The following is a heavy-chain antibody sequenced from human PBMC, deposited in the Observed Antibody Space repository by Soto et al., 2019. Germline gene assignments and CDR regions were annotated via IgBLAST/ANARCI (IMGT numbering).Heavy chain of an antibody. V-gene: IGHV4-61*01. Sequence: PSETLSLTCTVSGGSVSNGMYYWSWIRQPPGKGLEWIGNVYFTGTTIYNPSLKSRVTMSVDTAYMDLTSLTSEDTAVYYCAITPGWFAGMAVWGQGTTVTVSS. J-gene: IGHJ6*02. CDR2: VYFTGTT. CDR1: GGSVSNGMYY. CDR3: AITPGWFAGMAV. D-gene: IGHD6-19*01.